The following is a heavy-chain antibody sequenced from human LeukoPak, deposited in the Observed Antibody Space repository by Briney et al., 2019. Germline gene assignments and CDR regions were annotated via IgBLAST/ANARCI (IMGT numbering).Heavy chain of an antibody. CDR3: AKDLRYCSSTSCYPFSYYYMDV. CDR2: ISYDGSNK. D-gene: IGHD2-2*01. Sequence: PGGSLRLSCAASGFTFSSYGMHWVRQAPGKGLEWVAVISYDGSNKYYADSVKGRFTISRDNSKNTLYLQMNSLRAEDTAAYYCAKDLRYCSSTSCYPFSYYYMDVWGKGTTVTVSS. J-gene: IGHJ6*03. CDR1: GFTFSSYG. V-gene: IGHV3-30*18.